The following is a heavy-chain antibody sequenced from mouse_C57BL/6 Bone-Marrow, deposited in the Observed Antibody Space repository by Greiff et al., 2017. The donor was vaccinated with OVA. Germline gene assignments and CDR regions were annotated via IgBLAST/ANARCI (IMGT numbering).Heavy chain of an antibody. CDR3: ARNDGYGFAY. J-gene: IGHJ3*01. V-gene: IGHV5-17*01. CDR2: ISSGSSTI. Sequence: VQLKESGGGLVKPGGSLKLSCAASGFTFSDYGMHWVRQAPEKGLEWVAYISSGSSTIYYADTVKGRFTSSRDNAKNTLFLQMTSLRSEDTAMYYCARNDGYGFAYWGQGTLVTVSA. D-gene: IGHD2-3*01. CDR1: GFTFSDYG.